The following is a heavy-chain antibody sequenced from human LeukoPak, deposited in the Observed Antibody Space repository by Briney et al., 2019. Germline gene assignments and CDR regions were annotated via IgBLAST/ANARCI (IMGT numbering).Heavy chain of an antibody. CDR1: NGSISTTY. D-gene: IGHD6-19*01. V-gene: IGHV4-59*01. J-gene: IGHJ5*02. Sequence: KPSETLSLTCSVSNGSISTTYWSWIRQPPGKGLEWIGNIHYSGNTNYNSSLKSRVTISVDTSKNQFSLKVISVTTADTAVYFCARGGWFHDRWGQGTLVTVSS. CDR2: IHYSGNT. CDR3: ARGGWFHDR.